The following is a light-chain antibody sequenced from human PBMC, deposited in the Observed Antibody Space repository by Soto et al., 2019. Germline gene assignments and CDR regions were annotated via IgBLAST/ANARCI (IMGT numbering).Light chain of an antibody. Sequence: QSVLTQPPSASGTPGQRVTISCSGGSXNIGSNSVFWYQQFPGAAPKLLIYLSNERPSGVPDRFSASKSGTSASLAISGLRPEDEADYYCAAWDDSLSGPVFGGGTQLTVL. V-gene: IGLV1-47*02. CDR3: AAWDDSLSGPV. CDR2: LSN. CDR1: SXNIGSNS. J-gene: IGLJ3*02.